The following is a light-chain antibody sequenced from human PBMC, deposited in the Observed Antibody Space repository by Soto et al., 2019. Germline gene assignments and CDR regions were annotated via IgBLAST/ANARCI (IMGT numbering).Light chain of an antibody. V-gene: IGKV3-20*01. Sequence: ENVLTQSPGTLSLSPGERATLSCRSSQSVRNNYLAWYQQKPGQAPRLLIYGASTRATGIPDRFSGSGSGTDFTLTISRLEPEDVAVYYCQQYGSSPRTLGQGTKVDIK. CDR3: QQYGSSPRT. J-gene: IGKJ1*01. CDR2: GAS. CDR1: QSVRNNY.